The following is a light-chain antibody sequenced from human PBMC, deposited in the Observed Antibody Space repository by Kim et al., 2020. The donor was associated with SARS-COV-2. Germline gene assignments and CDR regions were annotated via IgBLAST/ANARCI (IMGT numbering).Light chain of an antibody. CDR3: NSRDSSGSVV. V-gene: IGLV3-19*01. CDR1: RLRSYY. CDR2: GKN. J-gene: IGLJ2*01. Sequence: VALGQTVRITCQGDRLRSYYAGWYQQKPGQAPVLVIYGKNNRPSGIPDRFSGSSSGNTASLTITGAQAEDEADYYCNSRDSSGSVVFGGGTQLTVL.